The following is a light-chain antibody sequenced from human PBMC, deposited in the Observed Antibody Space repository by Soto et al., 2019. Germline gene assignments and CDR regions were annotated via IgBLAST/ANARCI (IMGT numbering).Light chain of an antibody. J-gene: IGKJ5*01. CDR2: RAS. Sequence: EMVMTQSPATLSVSPGEVATLSCRASQSVSTSYLAWYQQKPGQALRLLIYRASSRATGIPDRFSGSGSGTDFTLTISGLEPEDFAVYYCQQYGSLITFGQGTRLEIK. CDR1: QSVSTSY. CDR3: QQYGSLIT. V-gene: IGKV3-20*01.